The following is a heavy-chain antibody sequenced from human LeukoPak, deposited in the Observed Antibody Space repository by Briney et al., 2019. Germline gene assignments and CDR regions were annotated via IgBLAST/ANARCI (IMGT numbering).Heavy chain of an antibody. CDR3: ARYDYGDSYFDY. Sequence: GGSLRLSCAASGFIVSSNYMSWVRQAPGKGLEWVSVIYSDGSTYYEDSVKGRFTISRDNSKNTLYLQMNSLRAEDTAVYYCARYDYGDSYFDYWGQGTLVTVSS. CDR1: GFIVSSNY. J-gene: IGHJ4*02. CDR2: IYSDGST. V-gene: IGHV3-53*01. D-gene: IGHD4-17*01.